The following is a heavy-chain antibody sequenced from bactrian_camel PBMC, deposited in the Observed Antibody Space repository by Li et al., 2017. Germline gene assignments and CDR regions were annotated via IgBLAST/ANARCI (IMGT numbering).Heavy chain of an antibody. D-gene: IGHD6*01. J-gene: IGHJ4*01. CDR2: LHTSGGSL. Sequence: HVQLVESGGGSVQAGGSLRLSCLASGMTISTTMAWFRQAPGGERVGLAALHTSGGSLFVSDLVQGRFTISKDFAKSTVYLQMNNLKPEDTAMYYCAADVGSMSGNCRPNYWGQGTQVIVST. V-gene: IGHV3S54*01. CDR1: GMTISTT. CDR3: AADVGSMSGNCRPNY.